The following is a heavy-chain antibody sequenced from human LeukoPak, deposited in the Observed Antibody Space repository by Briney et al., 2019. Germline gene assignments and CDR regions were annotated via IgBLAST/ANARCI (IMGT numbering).Heavy chain of an antibody. D-gene: IGHD5-18*01. CDR2: IHTSGST. J-gene: IGHJ4*02. Sequence: PSETLSLTCTVSGGSISSYYWSWIRQPAGKGLEWIGRIHTSGSTNYKPSLKSRVTMSVDTSKNQFSLKLSSVTAADTAVYYCARLGYSSRYFDYWGQGTLVTVSS. CDR1: GGSISSYY. V-gene: IGHV4-4*07. CDR3: ARLGYSSRYFDY.